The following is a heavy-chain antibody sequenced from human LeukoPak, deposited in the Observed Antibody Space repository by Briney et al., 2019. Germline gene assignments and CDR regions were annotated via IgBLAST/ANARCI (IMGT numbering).Heavy chain of an antibody. CDR2: ISAYNGNT. J-gene: IGHJ1*01. CDR3: ARGQYCSSTSCYLLNAEYFQH. V-gene: IGHV1-18*01. CDR1: GYTFTSYG. Sequence: GASVKVSCKASGYTFTSYGIIWVRQAPGQGLEWMGWISAYNGNTNYAQKLQGRVTMTTDTSTSTAYMELRSLRSDDTAVYYCARGQYCSSTSCYLLNAEYFQHWGQGTLVTVSS. D-gene: IGHD2-2*01.